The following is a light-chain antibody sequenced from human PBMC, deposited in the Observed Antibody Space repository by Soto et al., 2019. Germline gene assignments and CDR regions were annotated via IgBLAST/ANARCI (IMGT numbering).Light chain of an antibody. J-gene: IGKJ1*01. CDR2: GAS. CDR1: QSVSSN. CDR3: QQYNNLPQT. Sequence: IVITKTAPTLSVSPGEEAIRSCGASQSVSSNLAWYQQKPGQAPRLLIYGASTRATGIPARFSGSGSGTEFTLTISSLQSEDFAVYYCQQYNNLPQTLGQGTKVDIK. V-gene: IGKV3-15*01.